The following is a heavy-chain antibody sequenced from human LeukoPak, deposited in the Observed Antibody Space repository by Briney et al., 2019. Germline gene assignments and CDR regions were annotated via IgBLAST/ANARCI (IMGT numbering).Heavy chain of an antibody. Sequence: GGPVKVSCKASGGTFSSYNFIWVRQAPGQGLEWMGGIIPMQGTPNYAQKFQDRVTISADKSTTTVYMALSSLRYEDTAMYYCARESVAGGFEYWGQGTLVTVSS. D-gene: IGHD6-19*01. CDR1: GGTFSSYN. CDR3: ARESVAGGFEY. V-gene: IGHV1-69*08. J-gene: IGHJ4*02. CDR2: IIPMQGTP.